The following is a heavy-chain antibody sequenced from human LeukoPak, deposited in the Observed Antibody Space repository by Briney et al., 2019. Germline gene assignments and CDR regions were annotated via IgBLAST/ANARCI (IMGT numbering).Heavy chain of an antibody. J-gene: IGHJ4*02. CDR1: GGSISSGSYY. Sequence: PSETLSLTCTVSGGSISSGSYYWSWIRQPAGKGLEWIGRIYTSGSTNYNPSLKSRVTISVDTSKNQFSLKLSSVTAADTAVYYCARSMPLYPYLDYWGQGTLVTVSS. D-gene: IGHD2-2*02. V-gene: IGHV4-61*02. CDR2: IYTSGST. CDR3: ARSMPLYPYLDY.